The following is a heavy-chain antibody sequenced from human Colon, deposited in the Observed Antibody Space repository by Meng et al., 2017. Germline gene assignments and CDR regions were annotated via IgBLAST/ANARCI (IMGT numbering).Heavy chain of an antibody. CDR2: TYYRSKWYN. D-gene: IGHD6-19*01. CDR3: ARSGSSGWIDY. J-gene: IGHJ4*02. Sequence: HAQPTQVRPRLGTPPPARPPTSALSRANVSCNSASWNGIRPPPARCLEWLGRTYYRSKWYNGYAVSVKSRITINPDTSKNQFSLQLYSVTPEDTAMYYCARSGSSGWIDYWGQGTLVTVSS. V-gene: IGHV6-1*01. CDR1: RANVSCNSAS.